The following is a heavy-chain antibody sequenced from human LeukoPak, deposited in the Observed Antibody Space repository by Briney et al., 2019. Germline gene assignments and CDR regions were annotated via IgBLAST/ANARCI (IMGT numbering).Heavy chain of an antibody. CDR1: GDSITSYC. D-gene: IGHD2-2*01. CDR2: ISSGGTT. V-gene: IGHV4-4*07. CDR3: ARGGYYCSSASCYAWFDP. Sequence: SETLSLTCTVSGDSITSYCWSWIRQPAGKALEWIGRISSGGTTKYNPSLSSRVTMSVDTSKNQFSLKLNSVTAADTAVYYCARGGYYCSSASCYAWFDPWGQGTLVTVSS. J-gene: IGHJ5*02.